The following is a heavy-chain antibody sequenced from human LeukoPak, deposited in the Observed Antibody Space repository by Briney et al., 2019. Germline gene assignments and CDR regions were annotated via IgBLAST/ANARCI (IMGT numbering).Heavy chain of an antibody. Sequence: GGSPRLSCAASGFTFSSYGMHWVRQAPGKGLEWVAVISYDGSNKYYADSVKGRFTISRDNSKNTLYLQMNSLRAEDTAVYYCAKDLSRYYYDSSLVYWGQGTLVTVSS. CDR1: GFTFSSYG. J-gene: IGHJ4*02. CDR2: ISYDGSNK. D-gene: IGHD3-22*01. V-gene: IGHV3-30*18. CDR3: AKDLSRYYYDSSLVY.